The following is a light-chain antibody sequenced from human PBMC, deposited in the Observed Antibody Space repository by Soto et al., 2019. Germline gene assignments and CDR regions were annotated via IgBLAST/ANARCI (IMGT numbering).Light chain of an antibody. CDR3: RSYAGSNRGV. CDR2: EVS. J-gene: IGLJ3*02. Sequence: QSVLTQPPSASGSPGQSVTISCTGTSSDVGGCNYVSWYQQHPGKPPKLMIYEVSKRPSGVPDRFSGSKSGNTASLTVSGLQAEDEADYYCRSYAGSNRGVFGGGTKLTVL. CDR1: SSDVGGCNY. V-gene: IGLV2-8*01.